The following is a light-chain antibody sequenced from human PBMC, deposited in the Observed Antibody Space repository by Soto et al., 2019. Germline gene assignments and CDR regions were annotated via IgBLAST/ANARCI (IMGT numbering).Light chain of an antibody. CDR2: DNN. CDR1: SSNIGNNY. J-gene: IGLJ1*01. Sequence: QSALTQPPSVSAAPGQKVTISCSGSSSNIGNNYVSWYQQLPGTAPKLLIYDNNKRPSGIPDRFSGSKSGTSATLGITGLQTGDEADYYCGTWDSSLSAYVFGTGIKLTVL. CDR3: GTWDSSLSAYV. V-gene: IGLV1-51*01.